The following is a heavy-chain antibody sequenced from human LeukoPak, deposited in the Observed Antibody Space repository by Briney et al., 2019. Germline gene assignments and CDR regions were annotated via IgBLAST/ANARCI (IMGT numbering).Heavy chain of an antibody. J-gene: IGHJ4*02. V-gene: IGHV3-30*02. Sequence: PGGSLRLSCAASGFTFSSYGMHWVRQAPGKGLEWVAFIRYDGSNKYYADSVKGRFTISRDNSKNTLYLQMDSLRAEDTAVYYCAKDFRGYSYGYPLDYWGQGTLVTVSS. CDR3: AKDFRGYSYGYPLDY. D-gene: IGHD5-18*01. CDR2: IRYDGSNK. CDR1: GFTFSSYG.